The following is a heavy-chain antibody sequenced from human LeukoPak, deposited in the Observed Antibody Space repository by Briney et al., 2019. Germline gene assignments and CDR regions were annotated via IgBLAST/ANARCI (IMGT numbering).Heavy chain of an antibody. Sequence: ASVKVSCKASGYTFSGHDMHWVRQAPGQGLEWMGWINPNSGGTNYAQKFQGRVTMTRDTSISTAYMELSGLRSDDTAVYYCARGDYYGSGTYYKKTVDYWGQGTLVTVSS. CDR1: GYTFSGHD. J-gene: IGHJ4*02. CDR2: INPNSGGT. D-gene: IGHD3-10*01. V-gene: IGHV1-2*02. CDR3: ARGDYYGSGTYYKKTVDY.